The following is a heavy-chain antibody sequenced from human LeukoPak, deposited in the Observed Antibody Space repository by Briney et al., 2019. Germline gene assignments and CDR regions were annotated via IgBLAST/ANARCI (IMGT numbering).Heavy chain of an antibody. CDR3: ARGKYRGVAGNYYYYYMDV. CDR2: IIPIFGTA. Sequence: ASVKVSCKASGGTFSSYAISWVRQAPGQGLEWMGGIIPIFGTANYAQKFQGRVTITADESTSTAYMELSSLRSEDTAVYYCARGKYRGVAGNYYYYYMDVWGKGTTVTISS. D-gene: IGHD3-10*01. J-gene: IGHJ6*03. CDR1: GGTFSSYA. V-gene: IGHV1-69*13.